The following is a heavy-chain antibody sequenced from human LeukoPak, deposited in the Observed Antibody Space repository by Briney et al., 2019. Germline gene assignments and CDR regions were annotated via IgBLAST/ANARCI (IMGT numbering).Heavy chain of an antibody. CDR3: AKDKGAGATRSLDY. CDR1: GFTFSSYS. J-gene: IGHJ4*02. V-gene: IGHV3-23*01. CDR2: ISGSGGST. Sequence: GGSLGLSCAASGFTFSSYSMNWVRQAPGKGLEWVSAISGSGGSTYYADSVKGRFTISRDNSKNTLYLQMNSLRAEDTAVYYCAKDKGAGATRSLDYWGQGTLVTVSS. D-gene: IGHD1-26*01.